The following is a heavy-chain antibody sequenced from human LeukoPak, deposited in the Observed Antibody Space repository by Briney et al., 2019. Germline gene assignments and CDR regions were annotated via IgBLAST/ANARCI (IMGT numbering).Heavy chain of an antibody. CDR1: GGTFSSYA. Sequence: SVKVSCKASGGTFSSYAISWVRQAPGQGLEWMGGIIPIFGTANYAQKFQGRVTITADESTSTAYMELSSLRSEDTAVYYCARTLGYCSSSSCYWDYWGQGTLVTVSS. V-gene: IGHV1-69*13. CDR2: IIPIFGTA. J-gene: IGHJ4*02. CDR3: ARTLGYCSSSSCYWDY. D-gene: IGHD2-2*01.